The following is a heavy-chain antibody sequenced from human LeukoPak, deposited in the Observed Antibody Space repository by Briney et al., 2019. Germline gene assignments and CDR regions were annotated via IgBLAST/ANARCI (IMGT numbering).Heavy chain of an antibody. D-gene: IGHD3-9*01. CDR3: ARSLRYFDWSDAFDI. CDR2: IYYSGSP. V-gene: IGHV4-59*01. CDR1: GGSISSYY. J-gene: IGHJ3*02. Sequence: SETLSLTCTVAGGSISSYYWSWIRQPQGKGLEWIGYIYYSGSPNYNPSLKSRVTISVDTSKHQRSLKLSSVTAADTAVYYCARSLRYFDWSDAFDIWGQGTMVTVSS.